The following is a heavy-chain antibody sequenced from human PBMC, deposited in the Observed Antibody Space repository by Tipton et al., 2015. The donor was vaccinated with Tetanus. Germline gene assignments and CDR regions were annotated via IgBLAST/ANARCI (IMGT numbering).Heavy chain of an antibody. CDR1: SGSFSSSY. J-gene: IGHJ6*02. V-gene: IGHV4-4*07. Sequence: TLSLTCTVSSGSFSSSYWTWIRQTAGKGLQWIGRIYGTGTTDYNPSLQKRVTMSIDTSKNQVSLKLTSVTAADTAFYYCARERGYYVNAMDVWGQGTTVTVSS. CDR2: IYGTGTT. CDR3: ARERGYYVNAMDV. D-gene: IGHD3-16*01.